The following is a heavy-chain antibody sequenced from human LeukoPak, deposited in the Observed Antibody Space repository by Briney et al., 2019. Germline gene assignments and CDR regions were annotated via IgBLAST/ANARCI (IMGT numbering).Heavy chain of an antibody. V-gene: IGHV3-23*01. D-gene: IGHD3-22*01. Sequence: GGSLRLSCAASGFTFSSYAMSWVRQAPGKGLEWVSAISGSGGSTYYADSVKGRFTISGDNSKNTLYLQMNSLRAEDTAVYYCARAGYDSSGYYRYYFDYWGQGTLVTVSS. J-gene: IGHJ4*02. CDR1: GFTFSSYA. CDR2: ISGSGGST. CDR3: ARAGYDSSGYYRYYFDY.